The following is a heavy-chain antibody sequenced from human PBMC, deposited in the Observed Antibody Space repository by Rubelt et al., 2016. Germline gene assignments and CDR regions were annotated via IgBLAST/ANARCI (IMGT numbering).Heavy chain of an antibody. CDR3: ARETWYGGNSFYYFDY. CDR1: GYTFTSYY. Sequence: QVQLVQSGAEVKKPGASVKVSCKASGYTFTSYYMHWVRQAPGQGLEWMGIINPSGGSTSYAQKFQGRVTMTRDTSTSTAYMELSSLRSEDTAVYYCARETWYGGNSFYYFDYWGQGTLVTVSS. D-gene: IGHD4-23*01. V-gene: IGHV1-46*01. J-gene: IGHJ4*02. CDR2: INPSGGST.